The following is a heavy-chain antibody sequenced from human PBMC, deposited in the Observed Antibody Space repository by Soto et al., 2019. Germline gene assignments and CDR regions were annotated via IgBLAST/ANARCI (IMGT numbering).Heavy chain of an antibody. V-gene: IGHV4-34*01. CDR3: APKGMITFGGVISSDY. CDR1: GGSFSGYY. Sequence: SETLSLTCAVYGGSFSGYYWSWIRQPPGKGLEWIGEINHSGSTNYNPSLKSRVTISVDTSKNQFSLKLSSVTAADTAVYYCAPKGMITFGGVISSDYWGQGTLVTVSS. CDR2: INHSGST. J-gene: IGHJ4*02. D-gene: IGHD3-16*02.